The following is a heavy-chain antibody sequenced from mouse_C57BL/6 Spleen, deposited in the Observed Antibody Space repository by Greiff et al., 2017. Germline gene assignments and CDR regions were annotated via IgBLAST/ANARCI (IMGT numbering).Heavy chain of an antibody. CDR2: IRLKSDNYAT. CDR3: TDDGYLYYDAMDY. Sequence: EVKLVESGGGLVQPGGSMTLSCVASGFTFSNYWMNWVRQSPEHGLEWVAQIRLKSDNYATHYAESVKGRFTISRDDSKSSVYLQMNNLRAEDTGIDYCTDDGYLYYDAMDYWGQGTSVTVSS. V-gene: IGHV6-3*01. J-gene: IGHJ4*01. D-gene: IGHD2-3*01. CDR1: GFTFSNYW.